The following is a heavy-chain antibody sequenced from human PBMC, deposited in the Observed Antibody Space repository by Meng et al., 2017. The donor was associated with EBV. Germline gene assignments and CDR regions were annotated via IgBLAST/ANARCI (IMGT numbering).Heavy chain of an antibody. D-gene: IGHD3-16*01. CDR3: AKATYTTGFNWFDP. CDR1: GFIFSSYT. J-gene: IGHJ5*02. CDR2: ISGSGGST. Sequence: VQLVGSGGGLGQPGGSLRLSCAAFGFIFSSYTMSWVRQAPGKGLEWVSSISGSGGSTYYADSVKGRFTISRDNSKNTLYLQMNSLRAEDTAIYYCAKATYTTGFNWFDPWGQGTLVTVSS. V-gene: IGHV3-23*04.